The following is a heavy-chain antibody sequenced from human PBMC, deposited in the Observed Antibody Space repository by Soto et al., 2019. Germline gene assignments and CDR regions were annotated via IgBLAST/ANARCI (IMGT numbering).Heavy chain of an antibody. D-gene: IGHD1-1*01. CDR2: IIPVLGIV. J-gene: IGHJ4*02. CDR3: ARDGLGTTRRYFDS. V-gene: IGHV1-69*04. Sequence: QVQLVQSGAEVKKPGSSVKVSCKASGGTFTSYSITWVRQAPGQGLEWMGRIIPVLGIVNYAQKFQGRVTITADKSTTTAYREWSSLRSEDTAVYYCARDGLGTTRRYFDSWGQGTLVTVSS. CDR1: GGTFTSYS.